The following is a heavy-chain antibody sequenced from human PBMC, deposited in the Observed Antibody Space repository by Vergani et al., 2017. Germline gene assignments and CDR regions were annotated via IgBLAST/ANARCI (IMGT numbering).Heavy chain of an antibody. CDR2: IWYDGSNK. CDR1: GFTFSSYG. V-gene: IGHV3-33*01. CDR3: ARDRYSSSWYDAFDI. J-gene: IGHJ3*02. D-gene: IGHD6-13*01. Sequence: QVQLVESGGGVVQPGRSLRLSCAASGFTFSSYGMHWVRQAPGKGLEWVAVIWYDGSNKYYADSVKGRFTISRDNSKTTLYLQMNSLRAEDTAVYYCARDRYSSSWYDAFDIWGQGTMVTVSS.